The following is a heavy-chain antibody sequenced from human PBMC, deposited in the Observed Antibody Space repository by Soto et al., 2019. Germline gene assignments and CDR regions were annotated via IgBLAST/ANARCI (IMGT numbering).Heavy chain of an antibody. J-gene: IGHJ5*02. Sequence: QLQLQESGSGLVKPSQTLSLTCSVSGGSINSGRSSWNWIRQSPGKGLEWIASIYHSGSTYYNPSLKSRVSISVDRPENQFSLKLSSVAAADTAVYYCFRESAVSGPNWVDTWGPGTLVTVSS. D-gene: IGHD6-13*01. V-gene: IGHV4-30-2*06. CDR2: IYHSGST. CDR3: FRESAVSGPNWVDT. CDR1: GGSINSGRSS.